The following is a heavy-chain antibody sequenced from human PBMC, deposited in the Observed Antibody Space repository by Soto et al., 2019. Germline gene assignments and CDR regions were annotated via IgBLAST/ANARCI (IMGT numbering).Heavy chain of an antibody. CDR3: ARDSVTMIVVVPGAFDI. D-gene: IGHD3-22*01. Sequence: SVKVSCKASGGTFSSYAISWVRQAPGQGLEWMGGIIPIFGTANYAQKFQGRVTITADKSTSTAYMELSSLRSEDTAVYYCARDSVTMIVVVPGAFDIWGQGTMVTV. CDR2: IIPIFGTA. J-gene: IGHJ3*02. V-gene: IGHV1-69*06. CDR1: GGTFSSYA.